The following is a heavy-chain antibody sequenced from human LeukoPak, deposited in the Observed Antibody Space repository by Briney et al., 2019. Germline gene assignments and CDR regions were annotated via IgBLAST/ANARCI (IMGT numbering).Heavy chain of an antibody. Sequence: GGSLRLSCAASGFTFDDYTMHWVRQAPGKGLEWVSLISWDGGSTYYADSVKGRFTISRDNSKNSLYLQMNSPRTEDTALYYCAKASRGHRTSLWSFDYWGQGTLVTVSS. D-gene: IGHD5-18*01. CDR2: ISWDGGST. CDR3: AKASRGHRTSLWSFDY. CDR1: GFTFDDYT. J-gene: IGHJ4*02. V-gene: IGHV3-43*01.